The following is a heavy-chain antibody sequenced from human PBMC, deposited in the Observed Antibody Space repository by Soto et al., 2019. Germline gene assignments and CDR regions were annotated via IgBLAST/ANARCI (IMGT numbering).Heavy chain of an antibody. CDR2: INPSGGST. J-gene: IGHJ4*02. D-gene: IGHD3-22*01. CDR3: ARDQVVVALDY. Sequence: ASVKVSCKASGYTFTSYYMHWVRQAPGQGLEWMGIINPSGGSTSYAQKFQGRVIMTRDTSTSTVYMELSSLRSEDTAVYYCARDQVVVALDYWGKGTLVTVSS. V-gene: IGHV1-46*01. CDR1: GYTFTSYY.